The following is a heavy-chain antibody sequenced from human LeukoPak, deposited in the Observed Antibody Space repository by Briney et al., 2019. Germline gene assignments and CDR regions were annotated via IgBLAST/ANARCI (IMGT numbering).Heavy chain of an antibody. Sequence: SETLSLTCTVSGGSISSSSYYWGWIRQPPGKGLEWIGSIYYSGSTYYNPSLKSRATISVDTSKNQFSLKLSSVTAADTAVYYCARLLDCSSTSCYAFFDYWGQGTLVTVSS. V-gene: IGHV4-39*01. CDR1: GGSISSSSYY. D-gene: IGHD2-2*01. CDR2: IYYSGST. CDR3: ARLLDCSSTSCYAFFDY. J-gene: IGHJ4*02.